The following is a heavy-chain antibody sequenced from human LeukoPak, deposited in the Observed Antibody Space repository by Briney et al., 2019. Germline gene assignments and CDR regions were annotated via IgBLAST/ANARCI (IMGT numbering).Heavy chain of an antibody. Sequence: SETLSLTCTVPGGSISTYYWSWIRQPPGKGLEWIGYIYYSGTTNYNPSLKGRVTISVDTSKNQFFLNLSSVTAADTAVYYCARGAIFGVVTPFDPWGQGTLVTVSS. V-gene: IGHV4-59*01. J-gene: IGHJ5*02. CDR3: ARGAIFGVVTPFDP. CDR2: IYYSGTT. CDR1: GGSISTYY. D-gene: IGHD3-3*01.